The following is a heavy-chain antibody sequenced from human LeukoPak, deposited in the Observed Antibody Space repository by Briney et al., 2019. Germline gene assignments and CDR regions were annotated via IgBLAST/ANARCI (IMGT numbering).Heavy chain of an antibody. CDR1: GFTFSSYA. V-gene: IGHV3-23*01. CDR2: ISGSGGST. CDR3: AKDRFPYDNSGFLNYFDY. D-gene: IGHD3-22*01. Sequence: GGSLRLSCAASGFTFSSYAMNWVRQAPGKGLEWVSVISGSGGSTYSADSVKGRFTISRDNSKNTLYLQMNSLRAEDTAVYYCAKDRFPYDNSGFLNYFDYWGQGTLVTVAS. J-gene: IGHJ4*02.